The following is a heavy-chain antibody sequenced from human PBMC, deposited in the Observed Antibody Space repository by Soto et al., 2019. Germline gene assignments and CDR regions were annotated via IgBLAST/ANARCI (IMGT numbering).Heavy chain of an antibody. CDR2: IYYSGST. CDR1: GGSISSGDYY. V-gene: IGHV4-30-4*01. Sequence: SETLSLTCTVSGGSISSGDYYWSWIRQPPGKGLEWIGSIYYSGSTYYNPSLKSRVTISVDTSKNQFSLKLSSVTAADTAVYYCARNIAVAGPGLGMDVWGQGTTVTVSS. CDR3: ARNIAVAGPGLGMDV. J-gene: IGHJ6*02. D-gene: IGHD6-19*01.